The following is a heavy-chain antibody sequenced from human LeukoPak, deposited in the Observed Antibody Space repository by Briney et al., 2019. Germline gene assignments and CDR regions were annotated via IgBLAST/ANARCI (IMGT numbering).Heavy chain of an antibody. D-gene: IGHD3-10*01. CDR2: IYYSGST. CDR1: GGSISSSSYY. J-gene: IGHJ4*02. V-gene: IGHV4-39*01. Sequence: SETLSLTCTVSGGSISSSSYYWGWIRQPPGKGLEWIGSIYYSGSTYYNPSLKSRVTISVDTSKNQFSLKLNSVTAADTAVFYCAANSADYNTLGSSYKVWGQGTLVTVSS. CDR3: AANSADYNTLGSSYKV.